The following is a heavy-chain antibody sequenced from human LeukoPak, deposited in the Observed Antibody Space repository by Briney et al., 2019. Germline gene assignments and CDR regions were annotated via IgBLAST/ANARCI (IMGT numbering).Heavy chain of an antibody. V-gene: IGHV1-3*01. CDR3: ARAPSVNPGDY. D-gene: IGHD4-17*01. CDR1: GYTFTSYA. Sequence: ASVKVSCEASGYTFTSYAMHWVRQAPGQRLEWMGWINAGNGNTKYSQKFQGRVTITRDTSASTAYMELSSLRSEDTAVYYCARAPSVNPGDYWGQGTLVTVSS. CDR2: INAGNGNT. J-gene: IGHJ4*02.